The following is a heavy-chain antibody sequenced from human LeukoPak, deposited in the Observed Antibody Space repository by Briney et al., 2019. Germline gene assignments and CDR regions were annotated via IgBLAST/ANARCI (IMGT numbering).Heavy chain of an antibody. CDR2: INPNTGGT. J-gene: IGHJ4*02. D-gene: IGHD2-2*01. V-gene: IGHV1-2*06. CDR3: ARDYCSSTSCLFDY. CDR1: GYTFTSYG. Sequence: ASVTVSCTASGYTFTSYGISWVRQAPGQGLEWMGRINPNTGGTEYAQKFQGRVTMTRDTSISTAYMDLSRLRSDDTAVYYCARDYCSSTSCLFDYWGQGTLVTVSS.